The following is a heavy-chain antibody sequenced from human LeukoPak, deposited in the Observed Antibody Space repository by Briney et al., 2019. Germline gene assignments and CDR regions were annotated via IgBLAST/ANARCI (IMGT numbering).Heavy chain of an antibody. V-gene: IGHV1-2*02. CDR2: ISPNSGGT. J-gene: IGHJ4*02. Sequence: GAAVKVSCKASGYTFTGYYMHLVRQAPGQGLEWMGWISPNSGGTNYAQKFQGRVTMTRATSISTAYMELRRLRSDDTAVYYCARGEMATTGYFDYWGQGPLVTVSS. D-gene: IGHD5-24*01. CDR3: ARGEMATTGYFDY. CDR1: GYTFTGYY.